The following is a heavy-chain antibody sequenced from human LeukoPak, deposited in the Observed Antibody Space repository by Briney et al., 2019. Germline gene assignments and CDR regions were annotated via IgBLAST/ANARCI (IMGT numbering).Heavy chain of an antibody. J-gene: IGHJ4*02. CDR1: GGSVSSYY. CDR2: IYYSGST. V-gene: IGHV4-59*02. D-gene: IGHD3-22*01. Sequence: SETLSLTCTVSGGSVSSYYWSWIRQPPGKGLEWIGYIYYSGSTNYNPSLKSRVTISVDTSKNQFSLKLSSVTTADTAVYYCARYYYDSSGYYLDYWGQGTLVTVSS. CDR3: ARYYYDSSGYYLDY.